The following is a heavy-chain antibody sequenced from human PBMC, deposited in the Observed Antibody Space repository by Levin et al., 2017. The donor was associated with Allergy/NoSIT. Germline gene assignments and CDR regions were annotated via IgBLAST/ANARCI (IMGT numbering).Heavy chain of an antibody. V-gene: IGHV3-48*01. CDR3: ARARGYSYGYSDY. D-gene: IGHD5-18*01. CDR2: ISSSSSIT. Sequence: GESLKISCTASGFTFSSYSMNWVRQAPGKGLEWISYISSSSSITDYADSVKGRFTISRDSAKNSLYLQMNSLRAEDTAVYYCARARGYSYGYSDYWGQGTLVTVSS. CDR1: GFTFSSYS. J-gene: IGHJ4*02.